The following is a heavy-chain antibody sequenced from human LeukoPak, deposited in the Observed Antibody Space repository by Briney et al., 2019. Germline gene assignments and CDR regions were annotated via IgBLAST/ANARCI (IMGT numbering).Heavy chain of an antibody. V-gene: IGHV3-73*01. CDR3: TGRPGDGFTYFDY. CDR1: GFTFSGSA. J-gene: IGHJ4*02. D-gene: IGHD5-24*01. Sequence: PGGSLRLSCAASGFTFSGSAMHWVRQASGKGLEWVGRIRSKANSYATAYAASVKGRFTISRDDSKNTAYLQMNSLKTEDTAVYYCTGRPGDGFTYFDYWGQGTLVTVSS. CDR2: IRSKANSYAT.